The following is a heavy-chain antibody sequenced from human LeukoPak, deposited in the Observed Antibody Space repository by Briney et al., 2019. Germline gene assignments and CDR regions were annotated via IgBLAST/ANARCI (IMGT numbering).Heavy chain of an antibody. CDR2: IIPIFGTA. D-gene: IGHD6-6*01. CDR1: GGTFSSYA. Sequence: GASVTVSCKASGGTFSSYAISWVRQAPGQGLEWMGRIIPIFGTANYAQKFQGRVTITTDESTSTAYMELSSLRSEDTAVYYCARGVVPYSSSSSLDYWGQGTLVTVSS. J-gene: IGHJ4*02. V-gene: IGHV1-69*05. CDR3: ARGVVPYSSSSSLDY.